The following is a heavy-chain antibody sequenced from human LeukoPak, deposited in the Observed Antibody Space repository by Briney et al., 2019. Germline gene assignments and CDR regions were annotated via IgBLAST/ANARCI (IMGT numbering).Heavy chain of an antibody. CDR3: ARAVTTGGY. D-gene: IGHD4-11*01. CDR2: ISGSGGSA. V-gene: IGHV3-23*01. J-gene: IGHJ4*02. CDR1: GFTFSSYG. Sequence: GGSLRLSCAASGFTFSSYGMSWVRQAPGKGLEWVSAISGSGGSAYYADSVKGRFTISRDNAKNSLYLQMNSLRAEDTAVYYCARAVTTGGYWGQGTLVTVSS.